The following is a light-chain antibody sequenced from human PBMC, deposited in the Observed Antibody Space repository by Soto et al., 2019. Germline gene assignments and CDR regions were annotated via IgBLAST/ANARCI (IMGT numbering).Light chain of an antibody. V-gene: IGLV2-14*01. CDR1: SSDVGGYNY. CDR2: DVS. CDR3: SSYTSSSTPL. J-gene: IGLJ2*01. Sequence: QSALTQPASVSGSPGQSITISCTGTSSDVGGYNYVSWYQQHPGKAPKLMIYDVSNRPSGVSNRFSGSKSDNTASLTISGLQAEDETDYYCSSYTSSSTPLFGGGTKLTVL.